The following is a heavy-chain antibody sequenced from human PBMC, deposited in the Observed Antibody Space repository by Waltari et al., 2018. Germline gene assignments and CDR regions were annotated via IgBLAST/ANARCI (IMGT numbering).Heavy chain of an antibody. D-gene: IGHD3-3*01. CDR3: AKIYSRFLEWLLYDY. Sequence: QVQLVQSGAEVKKPGASVKVSCKVSGYTLRELSMPWMRQAPGKGLEWMGGFDPEDGETIYAQKFQGRVTMTEDTSTDTAYMELSSLRSEDTAVYYCAKIYSRFLEWLLYDYWGQGTLVTVSS. CDR2: FDPEDGET. CDR1: GYTLRELS. J-gene: IGHJ4*02. V-gene: IGHV1-24*01.